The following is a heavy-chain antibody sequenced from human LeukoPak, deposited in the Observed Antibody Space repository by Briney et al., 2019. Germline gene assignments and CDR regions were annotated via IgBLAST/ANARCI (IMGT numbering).Heavy chain of an antibody. CDR1: GGSISSSSYY. Sequence: PSETLSLTCNVSGGSISSSSYYWGWIRQPPGKGLEWIGSIYYSGSTYYNPSLKSRVTISVDTSKNQFSLKLSSVTAADTAVYYCARGKYYFDYWGQGTLVTVSS. CDR3: ARGKYYFDY. CDR2: IYYSGST. J-gene: IGHJ4*02. V-gene: IGHV4-39*01.